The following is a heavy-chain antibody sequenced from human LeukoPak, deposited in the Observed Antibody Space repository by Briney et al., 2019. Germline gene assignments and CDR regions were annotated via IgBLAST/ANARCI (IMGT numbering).Heavy chain of an antibody. Sequence: SQTLSLTCAISGDSVSSNSAAWNWIRQSPSRGFEWLGRTYFRSKWYNYYAASVKSRITVNPDTSKNHFSLQLSSVTLEDTAIYYCARTYGGNCDYWGQGTLVTVSS. J-gene: IGHJ4*02. CDR1: GDSVSSNSAA. V-gene: IGHV6-1*01. D-gene: IGHD4-23*01. CDR3: ARTYGGNCDY. CDR2: TYFRSKWYN.